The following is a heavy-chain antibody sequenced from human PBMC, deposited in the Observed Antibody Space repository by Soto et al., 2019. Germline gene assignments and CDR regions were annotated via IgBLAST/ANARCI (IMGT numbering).Heavy chain of an antibody. CDR2: IWYDGSNK. CDR3: ARGYCSGGSCYEADC. V-gene: IGHV3-33*01. J-gene: IGHJ4*02. Sequence: QVQLVESGGGVVQPGRSLRLSCAASGFTFSSYGMHWVRQDPGKGLEWVAVIWYDGSNKYYADCVKGRFTISKDNSRNTLYLQMNSLRAEDTVVYYCARGYCSGGSCYEADCWGQGTLVTVSS. CDR1: GFTFSSYG. D-gene: IGHD2-15*01.